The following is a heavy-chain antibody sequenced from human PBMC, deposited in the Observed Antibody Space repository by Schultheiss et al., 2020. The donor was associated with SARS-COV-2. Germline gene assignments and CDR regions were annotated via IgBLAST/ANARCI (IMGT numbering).Heavy chain of an antibody. CDR3: ATSILGNGGGEG. Sequence: ASVKVSCKASGYTFTDFDITWVRQATGQGLEWMGWMNLNSYTTGYAQKFQGRVTMTRNTSISTAYMELSSLRSEDTAVYYCATSILGNGGGEGWGQGTTVTVSS. CDR2: MNLNSYTT. V-gene: IGHV1-8*01. J-gene: IGHJ6*02. D-gene: IGHD7-27*01. CDR1: GYTFTDFD.